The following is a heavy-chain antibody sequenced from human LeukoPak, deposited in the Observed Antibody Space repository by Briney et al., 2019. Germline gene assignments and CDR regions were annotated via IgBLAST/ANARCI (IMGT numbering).Heavy chain of an antibody. CDR1: GGSISSYY. CDR3: ARETKRYYYDSSGLIDY. Sequence: SETLSLTCTVSGGSISSYYWSWIRQPPGKGLEWIGYIYYSGSTNYNPSLKSRVTISVDTSKNQFALKLSSVTAADTAVYYCARETKRYYYDSSGLIDYWGQGTLVTVSS. J-gene: IGHJ4*02. D-gene: IGHD3-22*01. V-gene: IGHV4-59*01. CDR2: IYYSGST.